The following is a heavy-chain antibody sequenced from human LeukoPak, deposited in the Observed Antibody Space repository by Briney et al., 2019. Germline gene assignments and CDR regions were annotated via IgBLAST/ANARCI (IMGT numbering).Heavy chain of an antibody. Sequence: GGSLRLSCAASGFTFSIYVMSWVRQAPGKGLEWVAVISYDGSNKYYADSVKGRFTISRDNSKNTLYLQMNSLRAEDTAVYYCAKDCRTSCAGGFDYWGQGTLVTVSS. D-gene: IGHD2-2*01. CDR1: GFTFSIYV. V-gene: IGHV3-30*18. CDR2: ISYDGSNK. J-gene: IGHJ4*02. CDR3: AKDCRTSCAGGFDY.